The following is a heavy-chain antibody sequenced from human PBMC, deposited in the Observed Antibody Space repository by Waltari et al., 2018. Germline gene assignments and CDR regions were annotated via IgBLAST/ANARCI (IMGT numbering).Heavy chain of an antibody. CDR2: ISWNSGSR. V-gene: IGHV3-9*01. CDR1: GFTFDDYA. CDR3: ARGHYYDSSGYPYSNAFDI. D-gene: IGHD3-22*01. Sequence: EVQLVESGGGLVQPGRSLRLSCAASGFTFDDYAMHWVRQAQGKGLEWVSGISWNSGSRGYADSVKGRFTISRDNAKNSLYLQMNSLRAEDTALYYCARGHYYDSSGYPYSNAFDIWGQGTMVTVSS. J-gene: IGHJ3*02.